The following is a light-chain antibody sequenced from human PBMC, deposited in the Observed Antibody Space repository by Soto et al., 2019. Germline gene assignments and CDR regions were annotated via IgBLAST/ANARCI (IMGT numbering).Light chain of an antibody. J-gene: IGKJ5*01. CDR3: QQRNDWRRGT. V-gene: IGKV3-11*01. Sequence: EIVMTQSPATLSVSPGERATLSCRASQSVSRYLAWYQQKPGQAPRLLIYDASNRATGVPVRSSGSGSGTDFTLTISSLEPEDFAVYYCQQRNDWRRGTFGQGTRLEIK. CDR1: QSVSRY. CDR2: DAS.